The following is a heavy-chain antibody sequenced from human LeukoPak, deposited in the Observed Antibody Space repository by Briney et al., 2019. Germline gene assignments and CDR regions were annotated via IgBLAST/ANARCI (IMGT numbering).Heavy chain of an antibody. V-gene: IGHV3-30*18. Sequence: PGGSLRLSCAASGFTFSTYGMCWVRQAPGKGLEWVAVLSHDGGNNFYADSVKGRFTISRDNSKNTLYLQMNSLRPDDTAVYYCAKDRLKYLLLGIDFWGQGALVTVSS. CDR2: LSHDGGNN. D-gene: IGHD3-10*01. J-gene: IGHJ4*02. CDR1: GFTFSTYG. CDR3: AKDRLKYLLLGIDF.